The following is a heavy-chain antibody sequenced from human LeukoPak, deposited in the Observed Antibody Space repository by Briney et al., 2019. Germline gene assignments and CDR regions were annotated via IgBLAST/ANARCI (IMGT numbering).Heavy chain of an antibody. CDR2: IIPILGIA. V-gene: IGHV1-69*04. Sequence: GASVKVSCKASGGTFSSYAISWVRQAPGQGLEWMGRIIPILGIANYAQKFQGRVTITADKSTSTAYMELSSLRSEDTAVYYCARGRFLDAFDIWGQGTMVTVSS. CDR1: GGTFSSYA. J-gene: IGHJ3*02. CDR3: ARGRFLDAFDI. D-gene: IGHD3-3*01.